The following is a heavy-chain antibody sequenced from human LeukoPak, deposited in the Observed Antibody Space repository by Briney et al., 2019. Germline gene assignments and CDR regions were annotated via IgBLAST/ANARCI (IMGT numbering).Heavy chain of an antibody. V-gene: IGHV1-2*02. CDR3: ARTRGDQTPLAYLDY. J-gene: IGHJ4*02. CDR1: GYTFTGYY. CDR2: INPKNGGT. D-gene: IGHD3-16*01. Sequence: ASVKVSCKASGYTFTGYYIHWVRQAPGQGLEWMGWINPKNGGTNYAQKFQGRFIMTRDTSISTAYMELNRLKSDDTAVYSCARTRGDQTPLAYLDYWGQGTLVTVSS.